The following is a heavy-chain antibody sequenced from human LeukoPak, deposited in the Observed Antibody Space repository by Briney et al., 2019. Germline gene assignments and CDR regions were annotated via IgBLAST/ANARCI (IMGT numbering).Heavy chain of an antibody. CDR3: VRHLSDITSCPNY. Sequence: GESLKISCKGSGYRFSTYWIAWVRQMPGKGLEWMGIIYPGDSDTRYSPSFQGQVTISADKSIRTAYLQWNSLKASDTAIYYCVRHLSDITSCPNYWGPGTLITVAS. V-gene: IGHV5-51*01. D-gene: IGHD2-2*01. CDR1: GYRFSTYW. CDR2: IYPGDSDT. J-gene: IGHJ4*02.